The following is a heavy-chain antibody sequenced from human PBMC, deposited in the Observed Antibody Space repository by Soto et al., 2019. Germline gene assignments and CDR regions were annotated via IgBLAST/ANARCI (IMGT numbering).Heavy chain of an antibody. D-gene: IGHD3-9*01. V-gene: IGHV4-59*01. CDR1: GGSISSYY. CDR3: AIRYFDWLLYPSMDV. Sequence: PSETLSLTCTVSGGSISSYYWSWIRQSPGKGLEWIGYIYYSGSTNYNPSLKSRVTISVDTSKNQFSLKLSSVTAADTAVYYCAIRYFDWLLYPSMDVWGQGTTVTVSS. J-gene: IGHJ6*02. CDR2: IYYSGST.